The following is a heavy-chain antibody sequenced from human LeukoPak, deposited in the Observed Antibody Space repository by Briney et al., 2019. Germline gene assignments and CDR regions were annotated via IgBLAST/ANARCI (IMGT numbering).Heavy chain of an antibody. D-gene: IGHD6-13*01. Sequence: SETLSLTCTVSGGSISSYYWSWIRQPAGKGLEWIGRIYTSGSTNYNPSLKSRVTMSVDTSKNQFSLKLSSVTAADTAVYYCARHTYSSSWYPNWFDPWGQGTLVTVSS. CDR2: IYTSGST. J-gene: IGHJ5*02. CDR1: GGSISSYY. CDR3: ARHTYSSSWYPNWFDP. V-gene: IGHV4-4*07.